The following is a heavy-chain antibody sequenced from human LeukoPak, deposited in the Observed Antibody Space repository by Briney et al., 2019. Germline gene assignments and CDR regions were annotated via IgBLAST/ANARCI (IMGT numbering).Heavy chain of an antibody. V-gene: IGHV1-18*01. Sequence: ASVKVSCKASGYTFANFGINWVRQAPGQGLEWMGWISAYNVNTNYTQKFQGRVTMTTDTSTGTAYMELRSLRSDDTAVYYCARDDGDYWGQGTLLTVSS. J-gene: IGHJ4*02. CDR1: GYTFANFG. CDR2: ISAYNVNT. CDR3: ARDDGDY.